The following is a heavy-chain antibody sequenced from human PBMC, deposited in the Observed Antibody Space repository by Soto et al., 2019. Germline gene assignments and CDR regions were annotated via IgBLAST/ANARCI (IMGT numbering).Heavy chain of an antibody. V-gene: IGHV4-39*01. CDR3: ARRVNGSGKYYYYYYGMDV. CDR1: GGSISSSSYY. D-gene: IGHD3-10*01. Sequence: QLQLQESGPGLVKPSETLSLTCTVSGGSISSSSYYWGWIRQPPGKGLEWIGSIYYSGSTYYNPSLKSRVTISVDTFKNQFSLKLSSVTAADTAVYYCARRVNGSGKYYYYYYGMDVWGQGTTVTVSS. J-gene: IGHJ6*02. CDR2: IYYSGST.